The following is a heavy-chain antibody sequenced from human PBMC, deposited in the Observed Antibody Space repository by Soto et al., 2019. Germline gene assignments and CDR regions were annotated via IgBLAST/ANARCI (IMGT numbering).Heavy chain of an antibody. V-gene: IGHV1-18*01. CDR3: ARANSGSYCVDV. CDR2: ISVYNGNT. D-gene: IGHD3-10*01. Sequence: QVQLVQSGAEVKKPGASVKVSCKASGYTFTSYNFIWVRQAPGQGLEWMGGISVYNGNTNYAQKLQGRVTMTTDTSTSTAYMELRSLRSDDTAVYYCARANSGSYCVDVWGQGTTVTVSS. J-gene: IGHJ6*02. CDR1: GYTFTSYN.